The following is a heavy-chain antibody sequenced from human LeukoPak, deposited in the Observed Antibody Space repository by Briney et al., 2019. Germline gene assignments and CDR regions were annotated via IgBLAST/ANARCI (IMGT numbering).Heavy chain of an antibody. V-gene: IGHV4-34*01. Sequence: PSETLSLTCAVYGGSFNGYYWSWIRQPPGKELEWIGEINHSGSTNYNPSLKSRVTISVDTSKNQFSLKLSSVTAADTAVYYCASRFPYYDFWSSPHFDYWGQGTLVTVSS. CDR3: ASRFPYYDFWSSPHFDY. J-gene: IGHJ4*02. D-gene: IGHD3-3*01. CDR1: GGSFNGYY. CDR2: INHSGST.